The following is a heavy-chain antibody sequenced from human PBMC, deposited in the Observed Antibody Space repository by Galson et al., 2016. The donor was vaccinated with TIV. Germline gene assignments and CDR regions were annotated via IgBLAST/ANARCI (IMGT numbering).Heavy chain of an antibody. CDR2: IIPMSGAS. CDR3: ARPASMANHYYYGMDL. J-gene: IGHJ6*02. CDR1: GGTFSNFA. Sequence: SVKVSCKASGGTFSNFAISWVRQAPGQGLEWIGGIIPMSGASKYAQRFQGRVTMTTDESTRTADMELSSLRSDDTAVYYCARPASMANHYYYGMDLWGQGTTVIVSS. V-gene: IGHV1-69*05. D-gene: IGHD2/OR15-2a*01.